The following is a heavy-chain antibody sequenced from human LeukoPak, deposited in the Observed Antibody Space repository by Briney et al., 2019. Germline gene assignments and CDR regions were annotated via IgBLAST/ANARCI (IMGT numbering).Heavy chain of an antibody. Sequence: GASVTVPCTASGYTFTSYYMHWVRQAPGQGLEWMGIINPSGGSTSYAQKFQGRVTMTRDTSTSTVYMELSSLRSEDTAVYYCARVVVPAAMYGMDVWGQGTTVTVSS. CDR1: GYTFTSYY. V-gene: IGHV1-46*01. D-gene: IGHD2-2*01. CDR3: ARVVVPAAMYGMDV. J-gene: IGHJ6*02. CDR2: INPSGGST.